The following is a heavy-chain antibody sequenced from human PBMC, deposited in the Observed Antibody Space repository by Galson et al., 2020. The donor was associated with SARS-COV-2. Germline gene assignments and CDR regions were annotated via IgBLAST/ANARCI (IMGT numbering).Heavy chain of an antibody. Sequence: QAGGSLRLSCEASAFSFSSYGIHWVRQAPGKGLEWVAVIWYDGTKKYYGDSVKGRFIISRDNSKNTVYLQMDSLRAEDTAIYYCARERQWLVNWFDPWGQGTLVTVSS. V-gene: IGHV3-33*01. D-gene: IGHD6-19*01. CDR2: IWYDGTKK. CDR3: ARERQWLVNWFDP. CDR1: AFSFSSYG. J-gene: IGHJ5*02.